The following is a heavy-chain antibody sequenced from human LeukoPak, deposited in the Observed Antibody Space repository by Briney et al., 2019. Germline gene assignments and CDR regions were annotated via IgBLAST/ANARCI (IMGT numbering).Heavy chain of an antibody. CDR2: IKQDGSEK. J-gene: IGHJ3*02. V-gene: IGHV3-7*01. D-gene: IGHD3-10*01. Sequence: PGGSLRLSCAASGFTFSSYRMSWVRQAPGKGLEWVANIKQDGSEKYYVDSVKGRFTISRDNAKNSLYLQMISLRAEDTAVYYCARDSSGLLWFGELYRHAFDIWGQGTMVTVSS. CDR1: GFTFSSYR. CDR3: ARDSSGLLWFGELYRHAFDI.